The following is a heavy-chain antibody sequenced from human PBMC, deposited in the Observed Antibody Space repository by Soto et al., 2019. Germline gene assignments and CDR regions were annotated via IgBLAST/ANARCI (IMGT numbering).Heavy chain of an antibody. CDR1: GFTFSSFP. CDR2: ISGAGAGT. Sequence: EVQLLECGGGLVQPGGSLRLSCVASGFTFSSFPMTWVRQAPGKGLEWVSAISGAGAGTYYADSVEGRFTISRDNSKNTLYMQMNSLRGEDTAVYYCLRSYGSGVVYWGQGTLVTVSS. J-gene: IGHJ4*02. D-gene: IGHD3-10*01. CDR3: LRSYGSGVVY. V-gene: IGHV3-23*01.